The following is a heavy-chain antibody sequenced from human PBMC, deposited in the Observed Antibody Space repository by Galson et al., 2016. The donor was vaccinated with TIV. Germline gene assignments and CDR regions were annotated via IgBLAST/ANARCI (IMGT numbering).Heavy chain of an antibody. V-gene: IGHV1-8*01. Sequence: SVKVSCKASGHTFTSYDMNWVRQAPGQGLEWMGWMNPNSGNTGYTQKFQGRVTMTRDTSVSTAYMELTNLGSEDTAVYFCAQLVRKCGMTRCYGDHVDYWGQGTLVTVSS. CDR3: AQLVRKCGMTRCYGDHVDY. CDR1: GHTFTSYD. D-gene: IGHD2-2*01. CDR2: MNPNSGNT. J-gene: IGHJ4*02.